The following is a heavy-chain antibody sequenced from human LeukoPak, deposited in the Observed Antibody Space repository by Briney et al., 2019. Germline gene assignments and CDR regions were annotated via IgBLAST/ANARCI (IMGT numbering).Heavy chain of an antibody. J-gene: IGHJ3*02. Sequence: SETLSLTCTVSGGSISSSSYYWGWIRPPPGKGLERIGSIYYSGSNYYNPSLKSRVTISVDTSKNQFSLKLSSVTAADTAVYYCARDLKTPYCSGGSCYSGSGYAFDIWGQGTMVTVSS. CDR1: GGSISSSSYY. V-gene: IGHV4-39*01. CDR3: ARDLKTPYCSGGSCYSGSGYAFDI. D-gene: IGHD2-15*01. CDR2: IYYSGSN.